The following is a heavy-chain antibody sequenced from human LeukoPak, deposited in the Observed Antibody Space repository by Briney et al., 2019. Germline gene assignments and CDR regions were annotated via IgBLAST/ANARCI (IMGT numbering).Heavy chain of an antibody. CDR2: IYYSGST. CDR1: GGSFSGYY. V-gene: IGHV4-31*11. J-gene: IGHJ5*02. D-gene: IGHD3-10*01. CDR3: ARVTPYGVRGVNNWFDP. Sequence: SETLSLTCAVYGGSFSGYYWSWIRQHPGKGLEWIGYIYYSGSTYYNPSLKSRVTISVDTSKNQFSLKLSSVTAADTAVYYCARVTPYGVRGVNNWFDPWGQGTLVTVSS.